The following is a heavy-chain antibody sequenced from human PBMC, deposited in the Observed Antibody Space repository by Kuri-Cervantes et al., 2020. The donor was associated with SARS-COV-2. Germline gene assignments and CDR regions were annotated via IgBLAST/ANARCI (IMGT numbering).Heavy chain of an antibody. Sequence: SETLSLTCTVSGGSISSYYWSWIRQPAGKGLEWIGRIYTSGSTNYNPSLKSRVTMPVDTSKNQFSLKLSSLTAADTAVYYCARDVTIFGVVKSWFGPWGQGTLVTVSS. V-gene: IGHV4-4*07. CDR2: IYTSGST. CDR3: ARDVTIFGVVKSWFGP. CDR1: GGSISSYY. D-gene: IGHD3-3*01. J-gene: IGHJ5*02.